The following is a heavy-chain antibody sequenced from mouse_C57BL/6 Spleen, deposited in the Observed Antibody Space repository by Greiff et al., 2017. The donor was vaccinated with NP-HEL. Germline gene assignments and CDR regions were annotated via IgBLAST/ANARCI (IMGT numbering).Heavy chain of an antibody. CDR3: TVYGNAMDY. D-gene: IGHD1-1*01. CDR1: GFTFSNYW. Sequence: EVKLVESGGGLVQPGGSMKLSCVASGFTFSNYWMNWVRQSPEKGLEWVAQIRLKSDNYATHYAVAVKGRFTISRDDSKSSVYLQMNNLRAEDTGIYYCTVYGNAMDYWGQGTSVTVSS. V-gene: IGHV6-3*01. J-gene: IGHJ4*01. CDR2: IRLKSDNYAT.